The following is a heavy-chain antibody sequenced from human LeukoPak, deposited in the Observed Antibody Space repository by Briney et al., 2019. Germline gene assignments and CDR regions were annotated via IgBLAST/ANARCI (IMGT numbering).Heavy chain of an antibody. CDR2: LNHSGST. V-gene: IGHV4-34*01. CDR3: ARGLGYGGNSDWFDP. J-gene: IGHJ5*02. CDR1: GGSFSGYY. Sequence: SETLSLTCAVYGGSFSGYYWSWIREPQEKGLKWIGDLNHSGSTNYNPSLKSRVIISVDTSKNQFSLKLTSVTAADTAVYYCARGLGYGGNSDWFDPWGQGTLVTVSS. D-gene: IGHD4-23*01.